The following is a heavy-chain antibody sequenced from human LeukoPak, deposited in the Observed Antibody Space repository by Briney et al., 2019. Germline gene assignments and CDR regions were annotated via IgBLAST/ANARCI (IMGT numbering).Heavy chain of an antibody. CDR1: GFTFSSYG. D-gene: IGHD2-2*01. CDR2: ISDGGEST. V-gene: IGHV3-23*01. Sequence: GRSLRLSCAASGFTFSSYGMHWVRQAPGKGLEWVSGISDGGESTYYAESVKGRFIISRDNSKNTLYLQMNSLRAEDTALYYCAKDYCGSTSCYPHYFDYWGQGTLVTVSS. J-gene: IGHJ4*02. CDR3: AKDYCGSTSCYPHYFDY.